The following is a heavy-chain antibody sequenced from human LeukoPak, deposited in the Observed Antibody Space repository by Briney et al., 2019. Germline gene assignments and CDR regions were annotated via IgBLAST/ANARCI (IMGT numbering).Heavy chain of an antibody. CDR3: ARDRLPWFGELLHNDY. V-gene: IGHV1-69*04. D-gene: IGHD3-10*01. CDR2: IIPILGIA. CDR1: GGTFSSYA. Sequence: SVKVSCKTSGGTFSSYAISWVRQAPGQGLEWMGRIIPILGIANYAQKFQGRVTITADKSTSTAYMELSSLRSEDTAVYYCARDRLPWFGELLHNDYWGQGTLVTVSS. J-gene: IGHJ4*02.